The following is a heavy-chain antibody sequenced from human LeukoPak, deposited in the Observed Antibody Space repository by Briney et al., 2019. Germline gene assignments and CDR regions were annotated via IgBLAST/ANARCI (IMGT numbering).Heavy chain of an antibody. D-gene: IGHD6-19*01. CDR3: ARWAVAGTFYF. J-gene: IGHJ4*02. CDR1: GFTFSDYY. Sequence: GGSLRLSCAASGFTFSDYYMSWIRRAPGKGLEWISYISSSGSTIYYADSVRGRFTISRDNAKNSLYLQMNSLRAEDTAVYYLARWAVAGTFYFWGQGTLVTGSP. CDR2: ISSSGSTI. V-gene: IGHV3-11*01.